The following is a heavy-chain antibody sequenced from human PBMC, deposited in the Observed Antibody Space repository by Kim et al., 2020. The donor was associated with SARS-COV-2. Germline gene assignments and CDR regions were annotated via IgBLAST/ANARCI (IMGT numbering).Heavy chain of an antibody. CDR2: MNPNSGNT. V-gene: IGHV1-8*01. CDR1: GYTFTSYD. D-gene: IGHD2-21*01. J-gene: IGHJ6*03. CDR3: ARGHLKSIVVVIAPRPYYYYMDV. Sequence: ASVKVSCKASGYTFTSYDINWVRQATGQGLEWMGWMNPNSGNTGYAQKFQGRVTMTRNTSISTAYMELSSLRSEDTAVYYCARGHLKSIVVVIAPRPYYYYMDVWGQGTTVTVS.